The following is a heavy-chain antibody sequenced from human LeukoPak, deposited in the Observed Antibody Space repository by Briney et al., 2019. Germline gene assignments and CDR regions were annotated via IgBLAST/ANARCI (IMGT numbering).Heavy chain of an antibody. Sequence: PGGSLRLSCAAPGFTFSSYNMHWVRQAPGKGLEWVSSISSSSASIYYADSVKGRFTISRDNAKNSLYLQMNSLRAEDTAVYYCARPYYYDSSGYYSLYYFEFWGHGTLVTVSS. CDR2: ISSSSASI. V-gene: IGHV3-21*01. D-gene: IGHD3-22*01. CDR3: ARPYYYDSSGYYSLYYFEF. J-gene: IGHJ4*01. CDR1: GFTFSSYN.